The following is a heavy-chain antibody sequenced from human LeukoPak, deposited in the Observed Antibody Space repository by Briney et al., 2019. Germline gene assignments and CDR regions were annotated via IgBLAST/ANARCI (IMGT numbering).Heavy chain of an antibody. V-gene: IGHV1-24*01. J-gene: IGHJ4*02. D-gene: IGHD3-22*01. Sequence: ASVKVSCKVSGYTLTELSMHWVRQAPGKGLEWMGGFDPEDDETIYAQKFQGRVTMTEDTSTDTAYMELSSLRSEDTAVYYCATDPYDSSGYYGRRFDYWGQGTLVTVSS. CDR1: GYTLTELS. CDR3: ATDPYDSSGYYGRRFDY. CDR2: FDPEDDET.